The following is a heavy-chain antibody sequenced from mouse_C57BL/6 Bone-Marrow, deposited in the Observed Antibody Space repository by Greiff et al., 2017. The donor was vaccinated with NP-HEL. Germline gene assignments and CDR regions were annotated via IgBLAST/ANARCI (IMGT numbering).Heavy chain of an antibody. J-gene: IGHJ4*01. CDR3: ALTAQASMDY. Sequence: QVQLQQSGAELARPGASVKLSCKASGYTFTSYGISWVKQRTGQGLEWIGEIYPRSGNTSYNEKFKGKATLTADKSSSTAYMELRSLTSEDSAVYFCALTAQASMDYWCQGTSVTVSS. V-gene: IGHV1-81*01. CDR2: IYPRSGNT. CDR1: GYTFTSYG. D-gene: IGHD3-2*02.